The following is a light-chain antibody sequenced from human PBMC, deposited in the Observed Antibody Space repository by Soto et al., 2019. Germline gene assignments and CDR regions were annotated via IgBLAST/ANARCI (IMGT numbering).Light chain of an antibody. CDR2: DAS. CDR3: QQYNSDWG. Sequence: IQMTQSPSTLSASVGDRVTIACRASQSVNTWLAWYQKKPGKAPKLLIYDASSLQSGVPSRFSGSGSGTEFPLTISSRQPDDFATYYCQQYNSDWGFGQGTKVEIK. V-gene: IGKV1-5*01. J-gene: IGKJ1*01. CDR1: QSVNTW.